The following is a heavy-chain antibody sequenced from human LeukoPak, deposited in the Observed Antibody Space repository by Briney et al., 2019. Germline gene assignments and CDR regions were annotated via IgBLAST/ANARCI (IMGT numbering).Heavy chain of an antibody. CDR2: INHSGST. V-gene: IGHV4-34*01. J-gene: IGHJ5*02. CDR1: GGSFSGYY. Sequence: SETLSLTCAVYGGSFSGYYWSWIRQPPGKGLEWIGEINHSGSTNYNPSLKSRVTISVDTSKNQFSLKLSSVTAADTAVYYCARVIGYSSGWYDVYNWFDPWGQGTLVTVSS. CDR3: ARVIGYSSGWYDVYNWFDP. D-gene: IGHD6-19*01.